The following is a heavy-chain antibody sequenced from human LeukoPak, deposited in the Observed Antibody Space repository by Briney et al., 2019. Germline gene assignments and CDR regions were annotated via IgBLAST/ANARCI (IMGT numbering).Heavy chain of an antibody. Sequence: ASVKVSCKASGYTFTSFGISWVRQAPGQGLEWMGWISGYNGNTNYAQKLQGRVTMTTDTSTSTAYMELRSLRSDDTAVYYCAREDTRRGSRGYFDFWDQGTLVTVSS. D-gene: IGHD2-2*01. CDR1: GYTFTSFG. CDR2: ISGYNGNT. CDR3: AREDTRRGSRGYFDF. V-gene: IGHV1-18*01. J-gene: IGHJ4*02.